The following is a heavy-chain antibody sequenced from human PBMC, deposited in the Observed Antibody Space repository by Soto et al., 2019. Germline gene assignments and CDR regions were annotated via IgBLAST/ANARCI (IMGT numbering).Heavy chain of an antibody. CDR1: GFTFSSSA. CDR3: AKVRISAAALTPYYFDY. V-gene: IGHV3-23*01. CDR2: ISDGGGTT. J-gene: IGHJ4*02. Sequence: GGSLRLSCAASGFTFSSSAMSWVRQAPGKGLEWVSGISDGGGTTYYADSVKGRFTISRDNSKNTLYLQMNSLSADDTAVYYCAKVRISAAALTPYYFDYWGQGTLVTVSS. D-gene: IGHD6-13*01.